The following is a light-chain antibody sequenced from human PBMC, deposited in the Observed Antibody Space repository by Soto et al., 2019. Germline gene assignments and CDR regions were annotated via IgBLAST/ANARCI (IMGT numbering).Light chain of an antibody. J-gene: IGKJ1*01. Sequence: DVVLTQSPLSLAVTLGEPASISCRSSQSLVYSDGNTYLHWFQQRPGQSPRRLIHRVSNRDSVVPDRFSGSGAGTDFTLKISRVEAEDVGVYYCMQGTHWPPWTFGQGTKVEIK. V-gene: IGKV2-30*01. CDR3: MQGTHWPPWT. CDR2: RVS. CDR1: QSLVYSDGNTY.